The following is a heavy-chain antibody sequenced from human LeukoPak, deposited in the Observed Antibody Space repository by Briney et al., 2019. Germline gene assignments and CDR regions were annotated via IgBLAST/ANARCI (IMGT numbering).Heavy chain of an antibody. D-gene: IGHD3-10*01. J-gene: IGHJ4*02. V-gene: IGHV1-8*02. CDR3: ARAPWFGDDY. Sequence: GASVKVSCKASGYTFTGYYMHWVRQATGQGLEWMGWMNPNSGNTGYAQKFQGRVTMTRNTSISTAYMELSSLRSEDTAVYYCARAPWFGDDYWGQGTLVTVSS. CDR2: MNPNSGNT. CDR1: GYTFTGYY.